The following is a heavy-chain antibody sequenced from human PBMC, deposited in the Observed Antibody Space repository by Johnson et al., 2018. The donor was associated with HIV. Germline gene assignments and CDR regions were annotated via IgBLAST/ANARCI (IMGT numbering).Heavy chain of an antibody. CDR1: GFTFSSYA. CDR3: ARDGDDAFDI. CDR2: ISYDGIYK. Sequence: QVQLVESGGGLVQPGGSLRLSCAASGFTFSSYAMSWVRQAPGKGLEWVAVISYDGIYKYYGDSVKGRFTISRDNAKNSLYLQMNSLRAEDTALYYCARDGDDAFDIWGQGTMVTVSS. D-gene: IGHD3-3*01. V-gene: IGHV3-30*03. J-gene: IGHJ3*02.